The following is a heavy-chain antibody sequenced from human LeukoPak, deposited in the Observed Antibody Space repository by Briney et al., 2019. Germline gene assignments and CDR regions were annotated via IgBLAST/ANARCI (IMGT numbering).Heavy chain of an antibody. CDR2: ISSSGSTI. Sequence: GGSLRLSCAASGFTFSSYEMNWVRQAPGKGLEWVSYISSSGSTIYYADYVKGRFTISRDNAKNSLYLQMNSLRAEDTAVYYCARDNYYGSGSYHWFDPWGQGTLVTVSS. CDR3: ARDNYYGSGSYHWFDP. V-gene: IGHV3-48*03. J-gene: IGHJ5*02. D-gene: IGHD3-10*01. CDR1: GFTFSSYE.